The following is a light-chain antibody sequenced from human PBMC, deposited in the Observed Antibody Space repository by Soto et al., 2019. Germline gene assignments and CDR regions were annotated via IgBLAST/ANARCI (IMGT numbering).Light chain of an antibody. Sequence: EIVLTQSPATLSLSPGERATLSCRASQSVSSYLAGYQQKPGQAPRLLIYDASNRATGIPARFSGSGSGTDFTLTISSLEPEDFAVYYCQQRSNWPPTFGPGT. V-gene: IGKV3-11*01. CDR2: DAS. J-gene: IGKJ3*01. CDR1: QSVSSY. CDR3: QQRSNWPPT.